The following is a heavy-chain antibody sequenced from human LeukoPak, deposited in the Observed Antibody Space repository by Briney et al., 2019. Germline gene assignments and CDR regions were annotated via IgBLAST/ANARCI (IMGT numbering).Heavy chain of an antibody. Sequence: ASVKVSCKASGYTSTGYYMHWVRQAPGQGLEWMGWINPNSGGTNYAQKFQGRVTMTRDTSISTAYMELSRLRSDDTAVYYCARDRGGIVATILSYWGQGTLVTVSS. D-gene: IGHD5-12*01. CDR3: ARDRGGIVATILSY. V-gene: IGHV1-2*02. J-gene: IGHJ4*02. CDR2: INPNSGGT. CDR1: GYTSTGYY.